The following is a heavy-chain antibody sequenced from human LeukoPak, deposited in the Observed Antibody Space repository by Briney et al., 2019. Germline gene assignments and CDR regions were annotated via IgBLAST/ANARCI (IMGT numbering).Heavy chain of an antibody. Sequence: PGGSLRLSCAASGFTFSSYAMSWVRQAPGKGLEWVSAISGRGGSTYYADSVKGRFTISRDNSKNTMYLQVNSLRAEDTAVYYCAKGTYYYDSSGFDYWGQGTLVTVSS. J-gene: IGHJ4*02. CDR2: ISGRGGST. D-gene: IGHD3-22*01. V-gene: IGHV3-23*01. CDR1: GFTFSSYA. CDR3: AKGTYYYDSSGFDY.